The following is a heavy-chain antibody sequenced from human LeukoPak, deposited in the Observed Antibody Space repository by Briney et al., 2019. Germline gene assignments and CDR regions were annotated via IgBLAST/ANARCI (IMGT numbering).Heavy chain of an antibody. D-gene: IGHD2-2*01. CDR3: ARHDDIVVVPVQGAFDI. J-gene: IGHJ3*02. V-gene: IGHV4-39*01. Sequence: SETLSLTCTVSGGSISSSSYYWGWIRQPPGKGLEWIGSIYYSGSTYYNPSLKSRVTISVDTSKHQFSLKLSSVTAADTAVYYCARHDDIVVVPVQGAFDIWGQGTMVTVSS. CDR1: GGSISSSSYY. CDR2: IYYSGST.